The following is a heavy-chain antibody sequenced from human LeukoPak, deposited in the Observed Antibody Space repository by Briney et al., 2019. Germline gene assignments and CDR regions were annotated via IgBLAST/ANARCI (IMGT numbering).Heavy chain of an antibody. V-gene: IGHV4-4*07. Sequence: TASETLSLTCTFSGGSISSYYWSWIRQPAGKGLEWIGRIYTSGSTNYNPSLKGRVTMSVDTSKNQFSLKLSSVTAADTAVYYCARIRYFDWPYYYYYYMDVWGKGTTVTVSS. CDR2: IYTSGST. D-gene: IGHD3-9*01. J-gene: IGHJ6*03. CDR3: ARIRYFDWPYYYYYYMDV. CDR1: GGSISSYY.